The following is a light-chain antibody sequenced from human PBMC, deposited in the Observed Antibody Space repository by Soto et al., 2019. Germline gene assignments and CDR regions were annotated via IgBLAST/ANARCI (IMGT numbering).Light chain of an antibody. CDR1: QSVLYSSNNKNY. J-gene: IGKJ4*01. V-gene: IGKV4-1*01. Sequence: VMTQSPDSLVVSLCERATINCKSSQSVLYSSNNKNYLAWYQQKPGQPPKLLIYWASTQESGVPDRFSGSGSGTDFTLTISSLQAQDVAVYYCQQYYSTPPLTFGGGTKVDIK. CDR3: QQYYSTPPLT. CDR2: WAS.